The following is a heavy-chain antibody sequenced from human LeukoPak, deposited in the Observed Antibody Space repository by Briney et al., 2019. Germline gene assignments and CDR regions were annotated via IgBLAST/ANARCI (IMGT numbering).Heavy chain of an antibody. CDR1: GFSFSSCG. V-gene: IGHV3-30*18. D-gene: IGHD4-23*01. CDR2: ISYAGSNK. J-gene: IGHJ2*01. Sequence: PGRSLRLSCAASGFSFSSCGMHWVRQAPGKGLEWVAVISYAGSNKYYADSVKGRLTISRDNSKNTLYLQMNGLRAEDTAVYYCAKDHGYGGNSHWYFDLWGRGTLVTVSS. CDR3: AKDHGYGGNSHWYFDL.